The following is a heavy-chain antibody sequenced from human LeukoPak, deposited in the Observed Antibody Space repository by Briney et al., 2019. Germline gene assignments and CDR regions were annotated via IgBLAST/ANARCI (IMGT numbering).Heavy chain of an antibody. CDR1: GHSITSHW. J-gene: IGHJ3*01. CDR3: ARAGRYGSAIAAD. Sequence: GESLKISCKDSGHSITSHWIGWVRQLPGKGQEWTGIIYPSDSDTRYSPSFQGQVTISADKSISPAYLQWSSLKASDTAMYYCARAGRYGSAIAADWGQGTMVTVSS. V-gene: IGHV5-51*01. D-gene: IGHD3-10*01. CDR2: IYPSDSDT.